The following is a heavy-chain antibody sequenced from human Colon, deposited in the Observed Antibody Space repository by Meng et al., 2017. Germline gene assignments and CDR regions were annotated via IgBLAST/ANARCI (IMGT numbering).Heavy chain of an antibody. CDR1: GFTFSSYG. CDR2: IWYDGSNK. CDR3: ARVPPTSIYYFDY. V-gene: IGHV3-33*01. D-gene: IGHD2/OR15-2a*01. J-gene: IGHJ4*02. Sequence: GESLKISCAASGFTFSSYGMHWVRQAPGKGLEWVAVIWYDGSNKYYADPVKGRFTISRDNSKNTLYLQMNSLRAEDTAVYYCARVPPTSIYYFDYWGQGTLVTVSS.